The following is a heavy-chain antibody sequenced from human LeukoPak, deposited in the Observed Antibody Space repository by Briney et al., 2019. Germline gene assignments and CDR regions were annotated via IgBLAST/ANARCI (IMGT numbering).Heavy chain of an antibody. J-gene: IGHJ4*02. V-gene: IGHV1-69*13. CDR3: AAGSELLSFGISDY. D-gene: IGHD3-10*01. CDR2: IVPMFDTA. CDR1: GGTFSSYA. Sequence: SVKVSCKASGGTFSSYAISWVRQAPGQGLERMGGIVPMFDTANYAQKFQGRVTITADESTSTAYMELSSLRSEDTALYYCAAGSELLSFGISDYWGQGTLVTVSS.